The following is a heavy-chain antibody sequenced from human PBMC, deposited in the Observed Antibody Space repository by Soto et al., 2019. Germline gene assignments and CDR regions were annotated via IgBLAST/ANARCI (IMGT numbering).Heavy chain of an antibody. Sequence: QLQLQESGPGLVKPSETLSLTCTVSDGSIRSSNYYWGWIRQTPGKGLEWIATIYYSGNTYYKPSLKSRVTIAVDTSKNQVSVRLDSVTAADTAVYYCARHFEYYYAQFDYRGQGPLVTVSS. V-gene: IGHV4-39*01. CDR2: IYYSGNT. CDR3: ARHFEYYYAQFDY. CDR1: DGSIRSSNYY. J-gene: IGHJ4*02. D-gene: IGHD1-26*01.